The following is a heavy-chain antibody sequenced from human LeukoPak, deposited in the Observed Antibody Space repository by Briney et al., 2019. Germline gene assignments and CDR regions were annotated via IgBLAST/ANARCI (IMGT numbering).Heavy chain of an antibody. D-gene: IGHD3-10*01. CDR2: IWYDGSNK. CDR3: ARKGYYYGSGSYYLDY. Sequence: GRSLRLSCAASGFTFSSYGMHWVRQAPGKGLEWVAVIWYDGSNKYYADSVKGRFTISRDNSKNTPYLQMNSLRAEDTAVYYCARKGYYYGSGSYYLDYWGQGTLVTVSS. J-gene: IGHJ4*02. V-gene: IGHV3-33*01. CDR1: GFTFSSYG.